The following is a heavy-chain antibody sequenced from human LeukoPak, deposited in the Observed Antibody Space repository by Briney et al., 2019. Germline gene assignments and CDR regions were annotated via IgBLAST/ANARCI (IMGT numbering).Heavy chain of an antibody. D-gene: IGHD4-17*01. J-gene: IGHJ5*02. CDR1: GDSLSSYY. V-gene: IGHV4-4*07. Sequence: PSETLSLTCTVSGDSLSSYYWSWIRQPAGKGLEWIGRIYTSGSTNYNSSLKSRVAMSVDTSKNQFSLKLSSVTAADTAVYYCARDAVVDGDYLSLXYNWFXPWGQGTLVTVSS. CDR2: IYTSGST. CDR3: ARDAVVDGDYLSLXYNWFXP.